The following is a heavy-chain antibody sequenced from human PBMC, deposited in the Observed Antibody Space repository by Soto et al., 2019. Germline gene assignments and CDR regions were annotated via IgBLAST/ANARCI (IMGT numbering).Heavy chain of an antibody. V-gene: IGHV3-30-3*01. Sequence: PGGSLRLSCAASQFTFSSYAVHWVRQAPGKGLEWVAVISHDGTNKYYADSLKGRFIISRDNTKNTLYLQMNSLRAEDTAVYYCAREGHRGSYLNDAFDIWGQGTVVTVSS. CDR3: AREGHRGSYLNDAFDI. CDR2: ISHDGTNK. CDR1: QFTFSSYA. D-gene: IGHD1-26*01. J-gene: IGHJ3*02.